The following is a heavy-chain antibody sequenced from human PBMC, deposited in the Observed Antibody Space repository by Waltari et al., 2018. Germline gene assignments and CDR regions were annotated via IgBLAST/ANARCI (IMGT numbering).Heavy chain of an antibody. Sequence: QLQLQESGPGLVKPSETLSLTCTVSGGSISSSSYYWGWIRQPPGKGLEWIGSIYYSGSTYYTPSLKSRVTISVDTSKNQFSLKLSSVTAADTAVYYCARHGGCSGGSCYLLVPFDYWGQGTLVTVSS. CDR1: GGSISSSSYY. CDR3: ARHGGCSGGSCYLLVPFDY. CDR2: IYYSGST. V-gene: IGHV4-39*01. J-gene: IGHJ4*02. D-gene: IGHD2-15*01.